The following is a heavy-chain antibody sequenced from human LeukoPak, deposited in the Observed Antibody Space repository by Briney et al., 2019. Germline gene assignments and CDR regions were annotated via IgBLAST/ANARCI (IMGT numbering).Heavy chain of an antibody. CDR1: GFTFSTYA. V-gene: IGHV3-23*01. Sequence: GGSLRLSCAASGFTFSTYAMSWVRQAPGKGLEWVSGISGGGGSTYYADSVKGRFTISRDNSKNTLYLQMNSLRAEDTAVYYCAKDLAAGGYYYDMDVWGQGTTVTVSS. D-gene: IGHD3-16*01. CDR2: ISGGGGST. CDR3: AKDLAAGGYYYDMDV. J-gene: IGHJ6*02.